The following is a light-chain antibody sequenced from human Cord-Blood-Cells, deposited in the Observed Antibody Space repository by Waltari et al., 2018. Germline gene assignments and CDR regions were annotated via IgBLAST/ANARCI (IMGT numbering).Light chain of an antibody. Sequence: EIVFTQSPGTLSLSPGERATLSCRASQSVSSSYLAWYQQNPGQAPRVLIYGASSRATGIPDRFSGSGSGTDFTLTISRLEPEDFAVYYCQQYGSSPLTFGGGTKVEIK. CDR3: QQYGSSPLT. CDR2: GAS. J-gene: IGKJ4*01. CDR1: QSVSSSY. V-gene: IGKV3-20*01.